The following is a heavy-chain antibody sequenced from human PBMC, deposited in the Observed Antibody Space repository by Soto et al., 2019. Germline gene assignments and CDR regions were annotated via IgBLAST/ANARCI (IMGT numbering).Heavy chain of an antibody. J-gene: IGHJ4*02. CDR3: AKDRNYPRDQFHY. CDR1: GFTFSTYA. V-gene: IGHV3-23*01. D-gene: IGHD1-7*01. Sequence: SLRLSCAASGFTFSTYALSWVRQAPGKGLEWVSAISANGQGIYYADSVRGRFTISRDNSKNTIFLHMDSLRAEDTAVYYCAKDRNYPRDQFHYWGQGTLVTVFS. CDR2: ISANGQGI.